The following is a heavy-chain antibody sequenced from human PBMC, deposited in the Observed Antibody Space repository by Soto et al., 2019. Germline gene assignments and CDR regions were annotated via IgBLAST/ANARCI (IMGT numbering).Heavy chain of an antibody. V-gene: IGHV1-18*01. J-gene: IGHJ4*02. CDR3: ARGTQRYSSSHGGFDY. CDR1: GYTFSSYG. CDR2: ISAYNGNT. Sequence: GASVKVSCKASGYTFSSYGITWVRQAPGQGLEWMGWISAYNGNTNYAQKLQGRLTMTTDTSTSTAYMELSSLRSEDTAVYYCARGTQRYSSSHGGFDYWGQGTLVTVSS. D-gene: IGHD6-13*01.